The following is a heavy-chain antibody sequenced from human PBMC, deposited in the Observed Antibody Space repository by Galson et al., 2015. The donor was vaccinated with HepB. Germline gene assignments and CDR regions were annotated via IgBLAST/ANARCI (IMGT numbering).Heavy chain of an antibody. Sequence: SLRLSCAASGFTFSSYSMNWVRQAPGKGLEWVSYISSSSSTIYYADSVKGRFTISRDNAKNSLYLQMNSLRAEDTAVYYCARNPRGSRLAFDIWGQGTMVTVSS. CDR2: ISSSSSTI. CDR1: GFTFSSYS. V-gene: IGHV3-48*01. D-gene: IGHD2-15*01. CDR3: ARNPRGSRLAFDI. J-gene: IGHJ3*02.